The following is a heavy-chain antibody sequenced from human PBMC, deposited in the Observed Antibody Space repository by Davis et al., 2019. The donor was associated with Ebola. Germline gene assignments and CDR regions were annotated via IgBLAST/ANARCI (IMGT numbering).Heavy chain of an antibody. D-gene: IGHD5-12*01. V-gene: IGHV1-18*01. Sequence: AASVKVSCKASGYTFTSYGISWVRQAPGQGLEWMGWISAYNGNTNYAQKLQGRVTMTTDTSTSTAYMELRSLRSDDTAVYYRARAHYSQIVATDWFDPWGQGTLVTVSS. CDR1: GYTFTSYG. CDR3: ARAHYSQIVATDWFDP. J-gene: IGHJ5*02. CDR2: ISAYNGNT.